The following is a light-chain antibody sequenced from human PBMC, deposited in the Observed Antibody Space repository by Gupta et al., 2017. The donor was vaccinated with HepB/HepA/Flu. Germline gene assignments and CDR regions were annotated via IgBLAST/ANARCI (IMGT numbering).Light chain of an antibody. CDR1: QTISIS. CDR3: QQYNYYPWT. CDR2: RAS. Sequence: DIQMTQSPSTLSASVGDRVSITCRASQTISISLAWYQQKPGNVPKLLISRASGLQSGVPSRFSGSGSGTEFTLTISSLQPDEIATYYCQQYNYYPWTFGQGTXVEIK. V-gene: IGKV1-5*03. J-gene: IGKJ1*01.